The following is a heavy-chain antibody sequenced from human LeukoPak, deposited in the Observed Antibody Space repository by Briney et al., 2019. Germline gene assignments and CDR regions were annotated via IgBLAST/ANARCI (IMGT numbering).Heavy chain of an antibody. D-gene: IGHD6-19*01. J-gene: IGHJ4*02. CDR3: AGDSSGWPYYFDY. Sequence: GGSLRLSXAASGFTFRSYWMSWVRQAPGKGLEWVANIKQDGSEKYYVDSVKGRFTISRDNAKNSLYLQMNSLRAEDTAVYYCAGDSSGWPYYFDYWGQGTLVTVSS. V-gene: IGHV3-7*03. CDR2: IKQDGSEK. CDR1: GFTFRSYW.